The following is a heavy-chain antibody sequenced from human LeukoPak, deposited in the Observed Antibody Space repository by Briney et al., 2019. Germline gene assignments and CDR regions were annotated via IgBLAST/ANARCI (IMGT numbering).Heavy chain of an antibody. CDR3: VIGETICSFDI. CDR2: ISSSGGSR. Sequence: AGSLSLSCTASGFTFSDYAMNWVRQPQAKGLEWVSTISSSGGSRYYADSVKGRFTTSRDNSKTTLYLQMNSLRAEDTAVYYCVIGETICSFDIGGQGTMVTVSS. V-gene: IGHV3-23*01. J-gene: IGHJ3*02. CDR1: GFTFSDYA. D-gene: IGHD3-9*01.